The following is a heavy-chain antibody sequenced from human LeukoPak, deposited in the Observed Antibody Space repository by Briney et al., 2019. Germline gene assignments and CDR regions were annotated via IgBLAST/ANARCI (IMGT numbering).Heavy chain of an antibody. CDR3: AKSSYYDSSGYYREYYFDF. CDR1: GFTFSSYA. V-gene: IGHV3-23*01. J-gene: IGHJ4*02. CDR2: ISGGGGSA. Sequence: GGSLRLSCAASGFTFSSYAMSWVHQAPGKGLEWVSAISGGGGSAYYADSVKGRFTISRDNSMNTLYLQMNSLRDGDTAVYYCAKSSYYDSSGYYREYYFDFWGQGTLVTVSS. D-gene: IGHD3-22*01.